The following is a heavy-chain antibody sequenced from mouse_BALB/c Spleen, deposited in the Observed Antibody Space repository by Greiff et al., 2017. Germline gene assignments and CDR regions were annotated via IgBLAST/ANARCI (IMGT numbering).Heavy chain of an antibody. CDR2: ISTYYGDA. J-gene: IGHJ2*01. CDR1: GYTFTDYA. Sequence: QVHVKQSGAELVRPGVSVKISCKGSGYTFTDYAMHWVKQSHAKSLEWIGVISTYYGDASYNQKFKGKATMTVDKSSSTAYMELARLTSEDSAIYYCARSGPYYFDYWVQGTTLTVSS. CDR3: ARSGPYYFDY. D-gene: IGHD3-1*01. V-gene: IGHV1S137*01.